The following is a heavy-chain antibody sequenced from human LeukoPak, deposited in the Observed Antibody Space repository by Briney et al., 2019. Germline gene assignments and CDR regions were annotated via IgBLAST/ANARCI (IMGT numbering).Heavy chain of an antibody. Sequence: SETLSLTCAVYGGSFSGYYWSWIRQPPGKGLEWIGEINHSGSTNYNPSLKSRVIISVDTSKNQFSLKLSSVTAADTAVYYCAKGPRSYSSSPTYAFGIWGQGTMVTVSS. J-gene: IGHJ3*02. V-gene: IGHV4-34*01. CDR1: GGSFSGYY. CDR3: AKGPRSYSSSPTYAFGI. CDR2: INHSGST. D-gene: IGHD6-6*01.